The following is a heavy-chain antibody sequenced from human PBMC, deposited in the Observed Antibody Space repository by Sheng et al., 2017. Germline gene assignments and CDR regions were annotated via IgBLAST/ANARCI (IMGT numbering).Heavy chain of an antibody. CDR2: IQTRTDGYIT. J-gene: IGHJ5*02. D-gene: IGHD1-1*01. CDR3: ADIGSFLP. V-gene: IGHV3-72*01. CDR1: GFSFGAHY. Sequence: EVQLVESGGGLVQPGGSLRLSCAASGFSFGAHYMDWVRQAPGKGLEVVARIQTRTDGYITQYAASVRGRFTISRDDSQNSLSLAMNSLKTEDTAVYHCADIGSFLPWGQGTLVTVSS.